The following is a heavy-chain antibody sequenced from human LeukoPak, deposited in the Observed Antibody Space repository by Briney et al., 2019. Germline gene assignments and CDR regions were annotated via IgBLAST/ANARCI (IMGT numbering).Heavy chain of an antibody. CDR3: AQAWRWLHRNY. Sequence: GGSLRLSCAASGFTFSSYGMHWVRQKPSKGQERVAVISYDGSTKYYADSVKGRFTISRDNSMNTLYLQMNSLRDEDTAVYYCAQAWRWLHRNYWGQGTLVTVSS. CDR2: ISYDGSTK. D-gene: IGHD5-24*01. CDR1: GFTFSSYG. V-gene: IGHV3-30*18. J-gene: IGHJ4*02.